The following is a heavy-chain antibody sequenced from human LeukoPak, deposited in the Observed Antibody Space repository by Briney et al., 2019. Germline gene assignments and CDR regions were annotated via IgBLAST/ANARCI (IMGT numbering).Heavy chain of an antibody. CDR1: GYSISSGYY. D-gene: IGHD6-6*01. J-gene: IGHJ4*02. CDR3: ARYSSSSLPFDY. CDR2: IYHSGST. Sequence: SETLSLTCTVSGYSISSGYYWGWIRQPPGKGLEWIGSIYHSGSTYYNPSLKSRVTISVDTSKNQFSLKLSSVTAADTAVYYCARYSSSSLPFDYWGQGTLVTVSS. V-gene: IGHV4-38-2*02.